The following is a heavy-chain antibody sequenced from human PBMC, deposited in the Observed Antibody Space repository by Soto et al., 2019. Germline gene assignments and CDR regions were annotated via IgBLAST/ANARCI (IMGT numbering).Heavy chain of an antibody. D-gene: IGHD5-12*01. V-gene: IGHV3-30*18. CDR1: GFTFSSYD. CDR2: LSYDGSHE. J-gene: IGHJ6*02. Sequence: ASGFTFSSYDMHWVRQAPGKGLEWVALLSYDGSHEYYADSVKGRFTISRDNSKNTLYLQMDSLRPEDTAVYYCAKVSRWLHTVQYYYGMDVWGQGTTVTVSS. CDR3: AKVSRWLHTVQYYYGMDV.